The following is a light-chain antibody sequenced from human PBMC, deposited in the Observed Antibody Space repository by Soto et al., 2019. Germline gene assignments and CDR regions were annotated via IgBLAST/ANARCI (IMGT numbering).Light chain of an antibody. J-gene: IGLJ3*02. Sequence: QSALTQPASVSGSPGQSITISCTGTSNDVGGYNYVSWYQQHPGKAPKLMIYEVSNRPSGVSNRFSGSKSGNTASLTVFGLQAEDEADYYCSSYTSSSTWVFGGGTKLTVL. CDR3: SSYTSSSTWV. CDR2: EVS. V-gene: IGLV2-14*01. CDR1: SNDVGGYNY.